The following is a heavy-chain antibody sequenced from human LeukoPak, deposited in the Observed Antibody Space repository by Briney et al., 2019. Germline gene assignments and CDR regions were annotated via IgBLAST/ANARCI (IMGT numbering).Heavy chain of an antibody. CDR3: SRNYYGSWGEAFDI. CDR1: GDPIGSHY. Sequence: SETLSLTCTVSGDPIGSHYWSWIRQPPAKGLEWIGYNFYVGSTNYNPSLKSRVTILGDTSKNQFSLKLNSVTASDTAVEYCSRNYYGSWGEAFDIWGQGTMVTVFS. CDR2: NFYVGST. V-gene: IGHV4-59*11. J-gene: IGHJ3*02. D-gene: IGHD3-10*01.